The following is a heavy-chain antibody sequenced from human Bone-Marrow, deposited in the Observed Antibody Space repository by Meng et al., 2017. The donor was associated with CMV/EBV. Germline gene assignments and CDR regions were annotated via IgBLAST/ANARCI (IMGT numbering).Heavy chain of an antibody. J-gene: IGHJ3*02. CDR2: ISTSVSTK. Sequence: GESLKISCATSGFTFSSYEMNWVRQVPGQGLEWIAYISTSVSTKYYADSVEGRFTISRDNTDNSLYLQMNSLRAEDTAVYYCARARETIYDAVDIWGQGTMVTVSS. D-gene: IGHD1-26*01. CDR1: GFTFSSYE. CDR3: ARARETIYDAVDI. V-gene: IGHV3-48*03.